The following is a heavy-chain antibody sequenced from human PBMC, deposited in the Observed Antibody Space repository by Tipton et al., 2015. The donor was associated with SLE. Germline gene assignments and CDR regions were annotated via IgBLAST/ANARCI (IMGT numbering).Heavy chain of an antibody. D-gene: IGHD3-10*01. J-gene: IGHJ5*02. CDR1: GGSFSAYY. V-gene: IGHV4-34*01. CDR2: ITHSGSA. CDR3: ARGHYYYGSGSYLNWFDP. Sequence: TLSLTCAVYGGSFSAYYWSWIRQSPGKGLEWIGEITHSGSAKYNPSLKSRVTISVDTSKNQFSLKLSSVTAADTAVYYCARGHYYYGSGSYLNWFDPWGQGTLVTVSS.